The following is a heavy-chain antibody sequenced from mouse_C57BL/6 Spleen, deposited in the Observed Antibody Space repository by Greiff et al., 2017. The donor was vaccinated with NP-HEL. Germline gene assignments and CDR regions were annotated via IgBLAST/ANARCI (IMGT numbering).Heavy chain of an antibody. CDR2: INPSSGYT. D-gene: IGHD1-1*01. J-gene: IGHJ2*01. Sequence: QVQLKQSGAELAKPGASVKLSCKASGYTFTSYWMHWVKQRPGQGLEWIGYINPSSGYTKYNQKFKDKATLTADKSSSTAYMQLSSLTYEDSAVYYCARIITTVVGNFDYWGQGTTLTVSS. CDR1: GYTFTSYW. V-gene: IGHV1-7*01. CDR3: ARIITTVVGNFDY.